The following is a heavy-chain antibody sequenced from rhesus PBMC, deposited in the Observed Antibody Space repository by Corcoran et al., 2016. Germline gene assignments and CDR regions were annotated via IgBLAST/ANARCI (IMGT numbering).Heavy chain of an antibody. V-gene: IGHV4-80*01. J-gene: IGHJ4*01. CDR2: INGNSGIT. CDR1: GASISTYW. CDR3: TKVVGTTGSDY. Sequence: QVQLQESGPGLVKPSETLSLTCAVSGASISTYWWSWIRQPPGKGLVWIGEINGNSGITYYSPSLKSRVTISKDASKNQFSLKLTSVTAADTAVYYCTKVVGTTGSDYWGQGVLVTVSS. D-gene: IGHD1-44*01.